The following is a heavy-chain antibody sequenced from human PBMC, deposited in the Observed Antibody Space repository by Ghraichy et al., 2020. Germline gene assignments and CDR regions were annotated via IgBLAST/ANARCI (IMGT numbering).Heavy chain of an antibody. Sequence: ASVKVSCKASGYTFTGYYMHWVRQAPGQGLEWMGRINPNSGGTNYAQKFQGRVTMTRDTSISTAYMELSRLRSDDTAVYYCARDRSFSLSGYSYGYDYWGQGTLVTVSS. CDR1: GYTFTGYY. J-gene: IGHJ4*02. CDR2: INPNSGGT. V-gene: IGHV1-2*06. CDR3: ARDRSFSLSGYSYGYDY. D-gene: IGHD5-18*01.